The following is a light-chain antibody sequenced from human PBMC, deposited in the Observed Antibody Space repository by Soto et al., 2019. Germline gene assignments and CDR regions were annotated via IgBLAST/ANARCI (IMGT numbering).Light chain of an antibody. Sequence: QSALTQPRSVSGSPGQSVTISCTGTSSDVGGYNYVSWYQQHPGKAPKLMIYDVSKRPSGVPDRFSGSKSGNTASLTISGLQAEDEADYYCCSYAGSNVVFGGGTKLTFL. V-gene: IGLV2-11*01. CDR2: DVS. CDR3: CSYAGSNVV. J-gene: IGLJ2*01. CDR1: SSDVGGYNY.